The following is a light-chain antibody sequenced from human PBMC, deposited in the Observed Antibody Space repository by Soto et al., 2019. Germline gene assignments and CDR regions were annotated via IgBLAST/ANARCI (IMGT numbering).Light chain of an antibody. Sequence: QSVLTQPRSVSGSPGQSVTISCTGTSSDVGGYNYVSWYQHHPGKAPKLMIYDVSKRPSGVPDRFSGSKSGNTASLTISGLQAEDEADYYCYSYAGSYTFYVFGTGTKLTVL. V-gene: IGLV2-11*01. CDR2: DVS. J-gene: IGLJ1*01. CDR1: SSDVGGYNY. CDR3: YSYAGSYTFYV.